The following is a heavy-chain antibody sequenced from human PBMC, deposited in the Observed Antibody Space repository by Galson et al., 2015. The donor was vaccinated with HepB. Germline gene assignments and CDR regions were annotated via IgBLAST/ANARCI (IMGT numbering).Heavy chain of an antibody. D-gene: IGHD2-8*01. V-gene: IGHV2-5*02. Sequence: PALVKPTQTLTLTCTFSGFSLSSSRVGVGWIRQPPGKALEWLALIYWDDDKRYSPSLKNRLTITKDTSKNQVVLTMTNMDPVDTATYFCAHQGQWRFSGGFDPWGQGTLVTVSA. CDR2: IYWDDDK. J-gene: IGHJ5*02. CDR1: GFSLSSSRVG. CDR3: AHQGQWRFSGGFDP.